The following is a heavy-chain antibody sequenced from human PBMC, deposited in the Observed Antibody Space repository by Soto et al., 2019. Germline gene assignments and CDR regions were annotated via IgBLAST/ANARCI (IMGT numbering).Heavy chain of an antibody. J-gene: IGHJ5*02. D-gene: IGHD2-2*01. V-gene: IGHV4-39*01. CDR1: GGSISSSSYY. CDR3: ARQGCISTSCYGRGYNWFDP. CDR2: IYYSGST. Sequence: SETLSLTCTVSGGSISSSSYYWGWIRQPPGKGLEWIGSIYYSGSTYYNPSLKSRVTISVDTSKNQFSLKLSSVTAADTAVYYCARQGCISTSCYGRGYNWFDPWGQGTLVTVSS.